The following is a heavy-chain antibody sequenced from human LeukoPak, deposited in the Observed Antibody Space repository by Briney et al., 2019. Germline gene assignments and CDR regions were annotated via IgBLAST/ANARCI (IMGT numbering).Heavy chain of an antibody. D-gene: IGHD5-18*01. CDR3: ARTRGIQLWLLDY. CDR2: INPNSGDT. J-gene: IGHJ4*02. V-gene: IGHV1-2*06. CDR1: GYTFTGYY. Sequence: GASVKVSCKASGYTFTGYYMHWVRQAPGQGLEWMGRINPNSGDTNYAQKFQGRVTMTRDTSISTAYMELSRLRSDDTAVYYCARTRGIQLWLLDYWGQGTLVTVSS.